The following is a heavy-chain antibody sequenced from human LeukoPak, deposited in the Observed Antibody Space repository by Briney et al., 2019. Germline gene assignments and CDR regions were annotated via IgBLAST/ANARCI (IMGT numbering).Heavy chain of an antibody. CDR1: GGTFSSYA. D-gene: IGHD1-1*01. CDR2: IIPIFGIA. V-gene: IGHV1-69*04. J-gene: IGHJ5*02. CDR3: ARDGAKSTTGTRRLFRFDP. Sequence: SSVKVSCKASGGTFSSYAISWARQAPGQGLEWMGRIIPIFGIANYAQKFQGRVTITADKSTSTAYMELSSLRSEDTAVYYCARDGAKSTTGTRRLFRFDPWGQGTLVTVSS.